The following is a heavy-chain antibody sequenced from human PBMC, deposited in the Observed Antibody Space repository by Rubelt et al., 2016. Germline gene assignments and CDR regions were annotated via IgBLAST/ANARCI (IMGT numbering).Heavy chain of an antibody. CDR3: ARESSSGWYIDY. Sequence: QVQLVQSGAEVKKPGASVKVSCKASGYTFTGYYMHWVRQAPGQGLEWVGRINPNSGGTNYAQKCQGRVTRTRETSITTAYMELSRLRSDDTAVFYCARESSSGWYIDYWGQGTLVTVSS. CDR1: GYTFTGYY. CDR2: INPNSGGT. D-gene: IGHD6-19*01. J-gene: IGHJ4*02. V-gene: IGHV1-2*06.